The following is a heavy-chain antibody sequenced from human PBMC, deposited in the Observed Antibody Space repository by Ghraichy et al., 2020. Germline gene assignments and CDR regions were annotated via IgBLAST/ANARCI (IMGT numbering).Heavy chain of an antibody. CDR3: ARGPGDYGDY. J-gene: IGHJ4*02. CDR2: IYHSGST. D-gene: IGHD4-17*01. CDR1: GYSISSGYY. Sequence: SETLSLTCAVSGYSISSGYYWGWIRQPPGKGLEWIGSIYHSGSTYYNPSLKSRVTISVDTSKNQFSLKLSSVTAADTAVYYCARGPGDYGDYWGQGTLVTVSS. V-gene: IGHV4-38-2*01.